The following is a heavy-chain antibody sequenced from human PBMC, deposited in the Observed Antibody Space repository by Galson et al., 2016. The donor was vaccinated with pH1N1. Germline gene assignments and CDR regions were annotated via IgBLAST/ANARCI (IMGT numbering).Heavy chain of an antibody. CDR3: ARDGGDYGGAGQYKYFDT. Sequence: SETLSLTCAVSGGSISSRNWWSWVRQPPGQGLEWLGEIYHIGGTNYNPSLTSRVTISLDKSKNHFSLNLASVTAADTAVYYCARDGGDYGGAGQYKYFDTWGQGTLVTVSS. D-gene: IGHD4-23*01. CDR2: IYHIGGT. CDR1: GGSISSRNW. J-gene: IGHJ5*02. V-gene: IGHV4-4*02.